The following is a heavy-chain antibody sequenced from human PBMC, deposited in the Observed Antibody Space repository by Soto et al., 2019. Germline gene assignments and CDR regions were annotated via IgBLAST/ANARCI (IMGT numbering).Heavy chain of an antibody. CDR3: ARETFYYDSSGPFPFDY. D-gene: IGHD3-22*01. CDR1: GGTFSSYA. Sequence: QVQLVQSGAEVKKPGSSVKVSCKASGGTFSSYAISWVRQAPGQGLEWMGGIIPIFGTANYAQKFQGRVTITADESTSTAYMELSSLRSEDTAVYYCARETFYYDSSGPFPFDYWGQGTLVTVSS. CDR2: IIPIFGTA. J-gene: IGHJ4*02. V-gene: IGHV1-69*01.